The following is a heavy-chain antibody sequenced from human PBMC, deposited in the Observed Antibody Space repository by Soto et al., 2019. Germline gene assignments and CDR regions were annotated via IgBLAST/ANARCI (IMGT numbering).Heavy chain of an antibody. D-gene: IGHD3-9*01. V-gene: IGHV1-18*01. J-gene: IGHJ3*02. Sequence: HVQLVQSGGEVKKPGASVKVSCKASGYTFTSHGISWVRQAPGQGLEWMGWISTYNGKTDYAQKFQGRVTMTADTRTSTGYMELRSLRSDDPAVYYCARLLTEGVTYREDAFDIWGQGPKVTVSS. CDR2: ISTYNGKT. CDR3: ARLLTEGVTYREDAFDI. CDR1: GYTFTSHG.